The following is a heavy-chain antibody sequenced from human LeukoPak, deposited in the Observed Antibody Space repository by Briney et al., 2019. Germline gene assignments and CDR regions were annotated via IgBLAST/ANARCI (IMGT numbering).Heavy chain of an antibody. CDR1: GFTLSTYA. Sequence: GGSLRLSCAASGFTLSTYAMSWVRQTPGKGLEWVAATSSSDAGTYHADSVKGRFTISRDNAKNSLYLQMNSLRAEDTAVYYCAREVYNWNPPGWFDPWGQGTLVTVSS. D-gene: IGHD1-20*01. J-gene: IGHJ5*02. CDR3: AREVYNWNPPGWFDP. V-gene: IGHV3-23*01. CDR2: TSSSDAGT.